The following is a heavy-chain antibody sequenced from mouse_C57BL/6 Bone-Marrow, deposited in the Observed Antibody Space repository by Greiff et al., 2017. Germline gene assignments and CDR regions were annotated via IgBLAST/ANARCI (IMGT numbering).Heavy chain of an antibody. J-gene: IGHJ2*01. CDR3: ARSGPLGRSFDY. V-gene: IGHV1-55*01. CDR2: IYPTSGRP. D-gene: IGHD4-1*01. Sequence: QVQLQQPGAELVKPGASVKMSCKASGYTFTSYWITWVKQRPGQGLEWIGDIYPTSGRPNSNENFKSKAILTVDTSSNTAYMQLSSLTSEDSAVFYCARSGPLGRSFDYWGQGTTLTVSS. CDR1: GYTFTSYW.